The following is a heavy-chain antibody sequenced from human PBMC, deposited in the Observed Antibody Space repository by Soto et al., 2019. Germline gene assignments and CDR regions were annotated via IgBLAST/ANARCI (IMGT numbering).Heavy chain of an antibody. CDR2: ISAYNGNT. CDR1: GYTFTSYG. V-gene: IGHV1-18*01. J-gene: IGHJ4*02. Sequence: QVQLVQSGAEVKKPGASVKVSCKASGYTFTSYGFTWVRQAPGQGLEWMGWISAYNGNTNYAQKLQGRVTMTTDTSTRAASMELRGLRSDDTAVYSCASDVTPPDYWGQGTLVTVSS. CDR3: ASDVTPPDY.